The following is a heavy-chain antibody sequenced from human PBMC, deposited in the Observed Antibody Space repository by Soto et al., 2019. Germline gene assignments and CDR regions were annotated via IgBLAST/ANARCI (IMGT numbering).Heavy chain of an antibody. Sequence: PSETLSLTCTVSGGSISSGGYYWSWIRQHPGKGLEWIGYIYYSGSTYYNPSLKSRVTISVDTSKNQFSLKLSSVTAADTAVYYCATSVRYSYGYYFDYWGQGTLVTVSS. D-gene: IGHD5-18*01. CDR1: GGSISSGGYY. J-gene: IGHJ4*02. CDR2: IYYSGST. V-gene: IGHV4-31*03. CDR3: ATSVRYSYGYYFDY.